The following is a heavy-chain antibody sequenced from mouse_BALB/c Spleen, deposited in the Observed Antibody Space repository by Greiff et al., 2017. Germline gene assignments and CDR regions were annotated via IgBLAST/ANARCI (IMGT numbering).Heavy chain of an antibody. Sequence: EVKLMESGGGLVQPGGSLKLSCAASGFTFSSYTMSWVRQTPEKRLEWVAYISNGGGSTYYPDTVKGRFTISRDNAKNTLYLQMSSLKSEDTAMYYCARQDYDNQGAMDYWGQGTSVTVSS. J-gene: IGHJ4*01. CDR3: ARQDYDNQGAMDY. CDR1: GFTFSSYT. CDR2: ISNGGGST. D-gene: IGHD2-1*01. V-gene: IGHV5-12-2*01.